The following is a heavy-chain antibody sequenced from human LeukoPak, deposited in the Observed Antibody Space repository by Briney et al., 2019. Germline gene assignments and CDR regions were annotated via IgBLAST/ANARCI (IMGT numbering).Heavy chain of an antibody. CDR3: AREGAARRLYYFDY. J-gene: IGHJ4*02. D-gene: IGHD6-6*01. CDR2: ISVSGNT. V-gene: IGHV3-23*01. Sequence: GGSLRLSCAASGFTLSSYAMSWVRQGPGKGPEWVSAISVSGNTYHADSVKGRFTISRDNSKNTLYLQMNSLRAEDTAVYYCAREGAARRLYYFDYWGQGTLVTVSS. CDR1: GFTLSSYA.